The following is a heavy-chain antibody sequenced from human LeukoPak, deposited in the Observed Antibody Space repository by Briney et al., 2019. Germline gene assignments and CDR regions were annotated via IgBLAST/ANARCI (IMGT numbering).Heavy chain of an antibody. J-gene: IGHJ4*02. CDR1: GFTFSSYA. Sequence: GGSLRLSCAASGFTFSSYAMSWVRQAPGKGLEWVSAISGSGGSTYYADSVKGRFTVSRDNSKNTLYLQMNSLRAEDTAVYYCAKTRAVRRQGFDYWGQGTLVTVSS. D-gene: IGHD4-17*01. V-gene: IGHV3-23*01. CDR2: ISGSGGST. CDR3: AKTRAVRRQGFDY.